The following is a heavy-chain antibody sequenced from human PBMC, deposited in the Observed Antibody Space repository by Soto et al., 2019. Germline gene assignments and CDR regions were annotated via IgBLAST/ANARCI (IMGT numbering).Heavy chain of an antibody. CDR2: IYWDDSK. CDR3: AYAYGGRSLY. J-gene: IGHJ4*02. V-gene: IGHV2-5*02. Sequence: KESGPTLVKPTQTLTLTCPFSGFSLTTDRVGVGWIRQPPGEALEWLAVIYWDDSKTYRPSLESRLTITKDTSKNQVALTMTNMDSLDTATYYCAYAYGGRSLYWGQGTLVTVSS. D-gene: IGHD1-26*01. CDR1: GFSLTTDRVG.